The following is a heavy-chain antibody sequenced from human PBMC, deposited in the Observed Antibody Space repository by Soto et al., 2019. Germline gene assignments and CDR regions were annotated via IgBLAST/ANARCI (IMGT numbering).Heavy chain of an antibody. Sequence: SETLSLTCTVSGGSISSGDYYWSWIRQPPGKGLEWIGYIYYSGSTYYNPSLKSRVTISVDTSKNQFSLKLSSVTAADTAVYYCARGTGYYSSSSDFDYWGQGTLVTVSS. CDR1: GGSISSGDYY. CDR3: ARGTGYYSSSSDFDY. D-gene: IGHD6-6*01. V-gene: IGHV4-30-4*01. CDR2: IYYSGST. J-gene: IGHJ4*02.